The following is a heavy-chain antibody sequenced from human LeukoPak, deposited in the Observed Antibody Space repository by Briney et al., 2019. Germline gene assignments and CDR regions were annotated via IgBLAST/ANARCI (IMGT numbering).Heavy chain of an antibody. CDR2: IYYSGST. Sequence: SQTLSLTCTVSGGSISSGDYYWSWIRQPPGKGLEWIGYIYYSGSTYYNPSLKSRVTISVDTSKNQFSLKLSSVTAADTAVYYCARAPFMITFGGVIVIPDAFDIWGQGTMVTVSS. CDR1: GGSISSGDYY. J-gene: IGHJ3*02. CDR3: ARAPFMITFGGVIVIPDAFDI. D-gene: IGHD3-16*02. V-gene: IGHV4-30-4*01.